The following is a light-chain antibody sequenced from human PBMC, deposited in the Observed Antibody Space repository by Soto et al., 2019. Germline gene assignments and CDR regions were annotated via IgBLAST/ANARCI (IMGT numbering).Light chain of an antibody. CDR3: QHYNSYSEA. CDR2: KAS. Sequence: DIQITQSPSTLSGSVGDRVTINCRASQTISSWLAWYQQKPGKAPKLLIYKASTLKSGVPSRFSGSGSGTEFTLTISSLQPDDFATYYCQHYNSYSEAFGQGTKVELK. J-gene: IGKJ1*01. V-gene: IGKV1-5*03. CDR1: QTISSW.